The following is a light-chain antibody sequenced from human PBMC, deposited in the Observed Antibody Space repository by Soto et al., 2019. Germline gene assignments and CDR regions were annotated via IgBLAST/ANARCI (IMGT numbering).Light chain of an antibody. V-gene: IGLV2-11*01. CDR2: DVS. Sequence: QSVLTQPRSVSGSPGQSVTISCTGTSSDVTSYNYVSWYQHLPGKAPKLLIYDVSNRPSGVPDRFSGSQSGNTASLTISGRQADDEAYYYGCSATGRLSRVFGGGTKVTVL. CDR3: CSATGRLSRV. J-gene: IGLJ3*02. CDR1: SSDVTSYNY.